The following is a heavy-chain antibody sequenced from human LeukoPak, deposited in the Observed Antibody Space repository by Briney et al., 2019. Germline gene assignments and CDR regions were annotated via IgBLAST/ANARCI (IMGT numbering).Heavy chain of an antibody. Sequence: SETLSLTCAVYGGSFSGYYWSWIRQPPGKGLEWIGEINHSGSTNYNPSLKSRVTISVDTSKNQFSLKLSSVTAADTAVYYCARGRAGHIVVVTAIYYFDYWGQGTLVTVSS. CDR3: ARGRAGHIVVVTAIYYFDY. V-gene: IGHV4-34*01. J-gene: IGHJ4*02. CDR2: INHSGST. D-gene: IGHD2-21*02. CDR1: GGSFSGYY.